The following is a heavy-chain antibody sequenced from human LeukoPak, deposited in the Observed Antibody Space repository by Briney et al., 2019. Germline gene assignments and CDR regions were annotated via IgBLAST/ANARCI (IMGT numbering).Heavy chain of an antibody. Sequence: GGSLRLSCAASRFTVSSNYMSWVRQAPGKGLEWVSVIYSGGSTYYADSVKGRFTISRDNSKNTLYLQMNSLRAEDTAVYYCARVGCGGDCYSNFDYWGQGTLVTVSS. J-gene: IGHJ4*02. D-gene: IGHD2-21*02. V-gene: IGHV3-66*01. CDR1: RFTVSSNY. CDR3: ARVGCGGDCYSNFDY. CDR2: IYSGGST.